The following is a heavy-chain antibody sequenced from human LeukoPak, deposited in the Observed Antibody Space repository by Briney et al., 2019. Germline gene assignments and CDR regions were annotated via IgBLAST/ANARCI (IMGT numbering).Heavy chain of an antibody. Sequence: PGGSLRLSCKASGFSFSRYGMNWVRQAPGRGLEWLTYTSGSSGSTIYYAQSVRGRFTISRDDAKNTLYLQMNSLRADDTAVYFCARDKIQWLRYSYFDYWGQGVLVTVSS. J-gene: IGHJ4*02. CDR1: GFSFSRYG. CDR3: ARDKIQWLRYSYFDY. D-gene: IGHD5-12*01. CDR2: TSGSSGSTI. V-gene: IGHV3-48*01.